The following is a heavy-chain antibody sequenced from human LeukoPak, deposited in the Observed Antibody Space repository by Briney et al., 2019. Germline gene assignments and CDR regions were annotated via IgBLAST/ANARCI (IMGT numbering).Heavy chain of an antibody. CDR2: ISGRGTST. CDR1: GFTFSSYA. Sequence: PGGSLRLSCAASGFTFSSYAMSWVRQAPGKGLEWVSAISGRGTSTYYADSVKGRFTTSRDSSKNTLYLQMNSLRAEDTAVYYCAKDKDSSAKMPFDYWGQGTLVTVSS. J-gene: IGHJ4*02. CDR3: AKDKDSSAKMPFDY. D-gene: IGHD3-22*01. V-gene: IGHV3-23*01.